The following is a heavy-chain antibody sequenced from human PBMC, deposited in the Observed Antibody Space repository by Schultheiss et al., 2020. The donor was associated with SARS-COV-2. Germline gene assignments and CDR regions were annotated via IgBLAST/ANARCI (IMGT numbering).Heavy chain of an antibody. CDR1: GFTFSSYG. D-gene: IGHD3-22*01. V-gene: IGHV3-30*03. Sequence: GGSLRLSCAASGFTFSSYGMHWVRQAPGKGLEWVAVISYDGSNKYYADSVKGRFTISRDNSKNTLYLQMNSLRAEDTAVYYCAREFGHDSSGFDYWGQGTLVTVSS. J-gene: IGHJ4*02. CDR3: AREFGHDSSGFDY. CDR2: ISYDGSNK.